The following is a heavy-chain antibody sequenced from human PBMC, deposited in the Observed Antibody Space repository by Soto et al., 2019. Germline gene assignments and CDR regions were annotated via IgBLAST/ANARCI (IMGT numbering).Heavy chain of an antibody. CDR3: ASQAGYYDSSGYYSLDY. V-gene: IGHV3-66*04. CDR2: IYSGGST. D-gene: IGHD3-22*01. CDR1: GFTVSSNY. Sequence: LSLTCAASGFTVSSNYMSWVRQAPGKGLEWVSVIYSGGSTYYADSVKGRFTISRHNSKNTLYLQMNSLRAEDTAVYYCASQAGYYDSSGYYSLDYWGQGTLVTVSS. J-gene: IGHJ4*02.